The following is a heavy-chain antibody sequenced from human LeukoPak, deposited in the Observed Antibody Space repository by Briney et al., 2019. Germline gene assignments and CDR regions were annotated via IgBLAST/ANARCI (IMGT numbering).Heavy chain of an antibody. J-gene: IGHJ4*02. V-gene: IGHV4-30-2*03. Sequence: LRLSCAASGFTFSSHAMSWVRRAPGGGLEWIGSIYYSGSTYYNPSLKSRVTISVDTSKNQFSLKLSSVTAADTAVYYCARYRGGTPDYWGQGTLVTVSS. CDR1: GFTFSSHA. CDR3: ARYRGGTPDY. CDR2: IYYSGST. D-gene: IGHD2-15*01.